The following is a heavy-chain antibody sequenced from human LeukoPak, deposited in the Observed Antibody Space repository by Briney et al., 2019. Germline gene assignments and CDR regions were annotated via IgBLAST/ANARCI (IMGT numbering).Heavy chain of an antibody. D-gene: IGHD3-22*01. Sequence: PSETLSLTCTVSGGSISSGGYYWSWIRQHPGKGLEWIGYIYYSGSTYYNPSLKSRVTISVDTSKNQFSLKLSSMTAADTAVYYCARTAQYYYDSSGHWHAFDIWGQGTMVTVSS. CDR2: IYYSGST. V-gene: IGHV4-31*03. CDR1: GGSISSGGYY. J-gene: IGHJ3*02. CDR3: ARTAQYYYDSSGHWHAFDI.